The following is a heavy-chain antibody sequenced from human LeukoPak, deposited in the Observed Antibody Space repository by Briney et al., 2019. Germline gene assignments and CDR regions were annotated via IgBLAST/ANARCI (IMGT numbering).Heavy chain of an antibody. CDR2: ISVYNGNT. J-gene: IGHJ6*02. Sequence: ASVKVSCKASGYSFASYGINWVRQAPGQGLEWMGWISVYNGNTNYAQKFQGRVTMTTDTSTSTAYMELRSLRSDDTDVYYCARDPTMINGMDVWGQGTTVTVSS. CDR3: ARDPTMINGMDV. D-gene: IGHD3-22*01. V-gene: IGHV1-18*01. CDR1: GYSFASYG.